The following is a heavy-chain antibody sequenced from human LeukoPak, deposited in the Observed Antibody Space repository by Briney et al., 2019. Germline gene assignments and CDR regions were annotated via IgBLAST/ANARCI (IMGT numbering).Heavy chain of an antibody. CDR2: IRYDGTNK. V-gene: IGHV3-30*02. CDR3: ARDLPYYYDSSGIPGYYFDY. D-gene: IGHD3-22*01. J-gene: IGHJ4*02. CDR1: GFTFSNYG. Sequence: PGGSLRLSCAASGFTFSNYGMHWVRQAPGKGLEWVAFIRYDGTNKYYADSVKGRFTISRDNSKNMLYLQMNSLRAEDTAVYYCARDLPYYYDSSGIPGYYFDYWGQGTLVTVSS.